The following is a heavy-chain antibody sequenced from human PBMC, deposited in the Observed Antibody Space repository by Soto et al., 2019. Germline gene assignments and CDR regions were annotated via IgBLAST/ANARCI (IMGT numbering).Heavy chain of an antibody. D-gene: IGHD3-3*01. CDR2: IRAYNGNT. J-gene: IGHJ6*02. CDR1: GYTFTSYG. CDR3: ARMFWSGYKFYYYYGMDV. V-gene: IGHV1-18*01. Sequence: ASVKVSCKASGYTFTSYGISWVRQAPGQGLEWMGWIRAYNGNTNYGQKLQGRVTITRDTSASTAYMELSSLRSEDTAVYYCARMFWSGYKFYYYYGMDVWGQGTTVTVSS.